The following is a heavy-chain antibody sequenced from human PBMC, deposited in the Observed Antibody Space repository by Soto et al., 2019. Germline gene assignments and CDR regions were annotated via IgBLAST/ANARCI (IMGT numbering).Heavy chain of an antibody. CDR1: GFTFSSRW. CDR2: INSDGTTI. CDR3: ARGTQTTVTTRLFDC. Sequence: PVGSLRLSCAASGFTFSSRWMHWVRQALGKGLVWVSRINSDGTTITYADSVKGRFTISRDNAKNTLYLQMNSLRAEDTAVYYCARGTQTTVTTRLFDCWGQGTLVTVSS. D-gene: IGHD4-17*01. V-gene: IGHV3-74*01. J-gene: IGHJ4*02.